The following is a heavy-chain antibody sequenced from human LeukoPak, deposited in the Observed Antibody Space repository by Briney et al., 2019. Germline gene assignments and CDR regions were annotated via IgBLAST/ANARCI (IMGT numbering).Heavy chain of an antibody. CDR1: GFIFSNYW. V-gene: IGHV3-7*01. CDR2: IKQDGSEK. D-gene: IGHD1/OR15-1a*01. Sequence: PGGSLRLSCAASGFIFSNYWMSWVRQAPGKGLEWVANIKQDGSEKYYVDSVKGRFTISRDNAKNSLYLQMNSLRAEDTAVYYCARDRQQPNPFEYWGQGTLVTVSS. CDR3: ARDRQQPNPFEY. J-gene: IGHJ4*02.